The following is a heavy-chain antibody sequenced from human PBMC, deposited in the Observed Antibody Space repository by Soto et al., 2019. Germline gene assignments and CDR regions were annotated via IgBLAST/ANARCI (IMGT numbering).Heavy chain of an antibody. J-gene: IGHJ4*02. CDR2: IYYSEST. Sequence: QVHLQESGPGLVKPSQTLSLTCTVSGASINIPAYYWSWVRQHPERGLEWIGYIYYSESTYYNPSLKNRVTISLDMSKNEFSLKLNSASVADTAIYYCVRETRYGAGTQGFVVWGQGTLVTVSS. D-gene: IGHD3-10*01. V-gene: IGHV4-31*03. CDR1: GASINIPAYY. CDR3: VRETRYGAGTQGFVV.